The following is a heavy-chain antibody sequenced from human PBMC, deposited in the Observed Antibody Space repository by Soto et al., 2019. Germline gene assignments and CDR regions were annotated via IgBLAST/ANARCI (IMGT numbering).Heavy chain of an antibody. J-gene: IGHJ4*02. V-gene: IGHV6-1*01. Sequence: QTLSLTCAISGDRVSSNSAAWNLIRQSPSRGLEWLGRTYYRSKWYNDYAVSVKSRITINPDTSKSQFSLQLNSVTPEDTAVYYCARAWYSRSKNRPIDYWGQGTLVTVSS. CDR3: ARAWYSRSKNRPIDY. CDR1: GDRVSSNSAA. D-gene: IGHD6-13*01. CDR2: TYYRSKWYN.